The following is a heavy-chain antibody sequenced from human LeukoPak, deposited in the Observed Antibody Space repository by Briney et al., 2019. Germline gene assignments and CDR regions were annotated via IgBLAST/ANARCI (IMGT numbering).Heavy chain of an antibody. CDR1: GYTFTGYY. Sequence: ASVKLSCKASGYTFTGYYMHWVRQAPRQGLEWMGRINPNSGGTNYAQTFQGRVTMTRDTSISTAYMELSRLRSDDTAVYYCAQGFSSGYYWYYFDYWGQGTLVTVSS. D-gene: IGHD3-22*01. J-gene: IGHJ4*02. CDR2: INPNSGGT. V-gene: IGHV1-2*02. CDR3: AQGFSSGYYWYYFDY.